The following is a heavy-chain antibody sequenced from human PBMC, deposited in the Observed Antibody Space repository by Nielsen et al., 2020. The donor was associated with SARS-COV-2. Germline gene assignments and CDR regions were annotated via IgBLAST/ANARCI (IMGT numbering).Heavy chain of an antibody. CDR1: GFTVSSNY. CDR2: ISGSGGST. Sequence: GESLKISCAASGFTVSSNYMSWVRQAPGKGLEWVSAISGSGGSTYYADSVKGRFTISRDNSKNTLYLQMNSLRAEDTAVYYCAKDQYYNFSFDYWGQGTLVTVSS. CDR3: AKDQYYNFSFDY. V-gene: IGHV3-23*01. D-gene: IGHD5-24*01. J-gene: IGHJ4*02.